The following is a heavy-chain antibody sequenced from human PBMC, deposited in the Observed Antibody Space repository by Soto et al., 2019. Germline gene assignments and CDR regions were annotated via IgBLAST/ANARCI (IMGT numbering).Heavy chain of an antibody. Sequence: SGPTLVNPTQTLTLTCSFSGFSLNTGGVGVGWIRQSPGKALEWLAHIYWDGDKRYRPFLETRLTITKDASKNQVVLTMTKVDPADPVTYYCARHQLVRSSEWFLKGLHSGGQGIPDTVSS. J-gene: IGHJ5*01. CDR2: IYWDGDK. CDR3: ARHQLVRSSEWFLKGLHS. V-gene: IGHV2-5*02. CDR1: GFSLNTGGVG. D-gene: IGHD3-3*01.